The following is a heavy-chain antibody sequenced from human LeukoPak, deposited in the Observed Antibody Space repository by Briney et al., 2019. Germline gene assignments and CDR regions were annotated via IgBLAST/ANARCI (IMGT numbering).Heavy chain of an antibody. D-gene: IGHD3-22*01. CDR3: ARVGYYDSSGYLDY. CDR2: IYYSGST. J-gene: IGHJ4*02. CDR1: GGSTSSYY. V-gene: IGHV4-59*01. Sequence: SETLSLTCTVSGGSTSSYYWSWIRQPPGKGLSWIGYIYYSGSTNYNPSLKSRVTISVDTSKNQFSLKLSSVTAADTAVYYCARVGYYDSSGYLDYWGQGTLVTVSS.